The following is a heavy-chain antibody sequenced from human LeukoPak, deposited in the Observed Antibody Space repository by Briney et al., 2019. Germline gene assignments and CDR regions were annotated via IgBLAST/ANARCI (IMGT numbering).Heavy chain of an antibody. Sequence: GGSLRLSCAASGFTFSSYAMHWVRQAPGKGLEWVALISYDGSNKYYVDSVKGRLTISRDNSKNKLYLQMNSLRDEDTALYYCATHYDDSSGYHSPDYWGQGTLVTVSS. V-gene: IGHV3-30-3*01. D-gene: IGHD3-22*01. CDR1: GFTFSSYA. CDR3: ATHYDDSSGYHSPDY. J-gene: IGHJ4*02. CDR2: ISYDGSNK.